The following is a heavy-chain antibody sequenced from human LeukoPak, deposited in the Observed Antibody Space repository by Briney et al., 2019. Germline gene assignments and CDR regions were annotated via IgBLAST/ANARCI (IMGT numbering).Heavy chain of an antibody. CDR3: AKGIGDYGDYGVDY. J-gene: IGHJ4*02. D-gene: IGHD4-17*01. Sequence: GGSLRLSCAASGFTFDDYAMHWVRQAPGKGLEWVSGISWNSGSIGYADSVKGRFTISRDNAKNSLYLQMNSLRAEDTALYYCAKGIGDYGDYGVDYWGQGTLVTVSS. CDR1: GFTFDDYA. V-gene: IGHV3-9*01. CDR2: ISWNSGSI.